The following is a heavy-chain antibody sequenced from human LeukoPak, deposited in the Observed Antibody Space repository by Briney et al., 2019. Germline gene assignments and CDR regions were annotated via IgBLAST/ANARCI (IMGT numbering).Heavy chain of an antibody. CDR3: AKEEDGPRGRYGSGTYGYFQH. CDR2: TRSDGTDK. D-gene: IGHD3-10*01. CDR1: GFTFSNYA. J-gene: IGHJ1*01. Sequence: PGGSLRLSCAASGFTFSNYAMHWVRQAPGKGLKWVAFTRSDGTDKYYAETVRGRFTISRDNSENALYLQMNSLRAEDTAVYYCAKEEDGPRGRYGSGTYGYFQHWGQGTLVTVSS. V-gene: IGHV3-30*02.